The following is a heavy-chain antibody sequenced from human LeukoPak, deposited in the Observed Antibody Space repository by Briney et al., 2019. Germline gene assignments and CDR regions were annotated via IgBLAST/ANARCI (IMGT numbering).Heavy chain of an antibody. V-gene: IGHV1-69*05. D-gene: IGHD3-22*01. CDR2: IIPIFGTA. Sequence: SVKVSCKASGGTFSSYAISWVRQAPGQGLEWMGRIIPIFGTANYAQKFQGRVTITTDESTSTAYMELSSLSSEDTAVYYCARDSYYYDSSGYYVSDYWGQGTLVTVSS. CDR1: GGTFSSYA. J-gene: IGHJ4*02. CDR3: ARDSYYYDSSGYYVSDY.